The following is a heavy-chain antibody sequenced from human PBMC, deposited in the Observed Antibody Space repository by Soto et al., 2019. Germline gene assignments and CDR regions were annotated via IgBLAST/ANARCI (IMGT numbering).Heavy chain of an antibody. CDR3: ASGVGGYDYAGPYYFDY. D-gene: IGHD5-12*01. CDR2: IWYDGSNK. Sequence: GGSLRLSCAASGFTFSSYGMHWVRQAPGKGLEWVAVIWYDGSNKYYADSVKGRFTISRDNSKNTLYLQMNSLRAEDTAVYYCASGVGGYDYAGPYYFDYWGQGTLVTVSS. V-gene: IGHV3-33*01. J-gene: IGHJ4*02. CDR1: GFTFSSYG.